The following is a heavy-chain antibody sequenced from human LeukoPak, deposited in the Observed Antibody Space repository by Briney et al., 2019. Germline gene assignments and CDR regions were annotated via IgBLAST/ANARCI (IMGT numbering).Heavy chain of an antibody. D-gene: IGHD2-2*01. J-gene: IGHJ4*02. V-gene: IGHV1-18*01. CDR1: GYTFTSYG. Sequence: ASVKVSCKASGYTFTSYGISWVRQAPGQGLEWMGWISTYNGNTNYAREFQGRVTMTTDTSTSTAYMELRSLRSDDTAVYYCARDDRTSASCYLAYWGQGTLVTVSS. CDR2: ISTYNGNT. CDR3: ARDDRTSASCYLAY.